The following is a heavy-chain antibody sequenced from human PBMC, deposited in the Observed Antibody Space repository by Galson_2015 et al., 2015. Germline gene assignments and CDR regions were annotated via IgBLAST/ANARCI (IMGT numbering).Heavy chain of an antibody. D-gene: IGHD5-12*01. CDR3: ARGGYDYVWYLDL. CDR2: IYSGGNT. CDR1: GFTVSSNY. V-gene: IGHV3-53*01. Sequence: SLRLSCAASGFTVSSNYMSWVRQTPGKGLEWVSVIYSGGNTYHADSVKGRFTLSRDNSKNTLYLQMNSLRAEDTAIYYCARGGYDYVWYLDLWGRGSLVTVSS. J-gene: IGHJ2*01.